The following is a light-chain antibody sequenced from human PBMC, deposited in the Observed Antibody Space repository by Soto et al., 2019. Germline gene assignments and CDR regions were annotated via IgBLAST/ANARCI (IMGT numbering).Light chain of an antibody. CDR2: EVS. CDR3: SSYINTNTPVL. CDR1: SSDVGGYNY. J-gene: IGLJ2*01. Sequence: QSALTQPASVSGSPGQSITISCTGTSSDVGGYNYVSWYQQFPGKAPKLMIYEVSNRPSGVSHRFSGSKSGNTASLTISGLQAEDEADYYCSSYINTNTPVLFGGGTKLTVL. V-gene: IGLV2-14*01.